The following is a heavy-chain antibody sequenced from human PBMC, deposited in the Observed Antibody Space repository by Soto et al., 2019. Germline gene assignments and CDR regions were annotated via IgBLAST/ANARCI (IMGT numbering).Heavy chain of an antibody. Sequence: LRLSCAASGFTFSSYGMHWVRQAPGKGLEWVAVISYDGSNKYYADSVKGRFTISRDNSKNTLYLQMNSLRAEDTAVYYCAKSGRYDSSGAPDYWGQGTLVTVSS. CDR2: ISYDGSNK. J-gene: IGHJ4*02. D-gene: IGHD3-22*01. CDR3: AKSGRYDSSGAPDY. CDR1: GFTFSSYG. V-gene: IGHV3-30*18.